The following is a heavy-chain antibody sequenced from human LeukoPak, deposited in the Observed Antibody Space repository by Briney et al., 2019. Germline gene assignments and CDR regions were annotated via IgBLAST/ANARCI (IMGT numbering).Heavy chain of an antibody. CDR3: ARDRDVTMVRXVMGDY. V-gene: IGHV3-11*01. Sequence: GGSLRLSCAASGFTFSDYYMSWIRQAPGKGLEWISYISSSGSTIYYADSVKGRFTISRDNAKNSLYLQMNSLRAEDTAVYYCARDRDVTMVRXVMGDYXXQGTLVTVXS. CDR2: ISSSGSTI. CDR1: GFTFSDYY. D-gene: IGHD3-10*01. J-gene: IGHJ4*02.